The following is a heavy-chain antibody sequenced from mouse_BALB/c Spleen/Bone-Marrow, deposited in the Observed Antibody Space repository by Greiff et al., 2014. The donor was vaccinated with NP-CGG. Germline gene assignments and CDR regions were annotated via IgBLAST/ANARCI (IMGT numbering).Heavy chain of an antibody. J-gene: IGHJ2*01. Sequence: EVQLQQSGAELVKPGASVKLSCTASGFNIKDTYMHWVKQRPEQSLEWIGRIDPANGNTKYDPKFQGKATITADTSSNTAYLQLSSLTSEDTAVYYCARYYYGSSYLDYWGQGTTLTVSS. CDR3: ARYYYGSSYLDY. D-gene: IGHD1-1*01. CDR1: GFNIKDTY. CDR2: IDPANGNT. V-gene: IGHV14-3*02.